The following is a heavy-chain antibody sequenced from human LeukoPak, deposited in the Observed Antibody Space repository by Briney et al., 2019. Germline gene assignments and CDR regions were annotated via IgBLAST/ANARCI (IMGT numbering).Heavy chain of an antibody. Sequence: GASVKVSCKASGYTFTGRHIHWVRQAPGQGLEWMGWINPNSGGTNYAQKFQGRVTMTRDTSISTAYMELSRLRSDDTAVYYCARETYYSHSSGYYYGNNFDYWGQGTLVTVSS. CDR3: ARETYYSHSSGYYYGNNFDY. D-gene: IGHD3-22*01. CDR1: GYTFTGRH. J-gene: IGHJ4*02. V-gene: IGHV1-2*02. CDR2: INPNSGGT.